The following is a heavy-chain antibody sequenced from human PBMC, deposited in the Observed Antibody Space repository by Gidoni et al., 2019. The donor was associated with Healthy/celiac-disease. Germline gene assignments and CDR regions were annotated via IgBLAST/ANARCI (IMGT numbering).Heavy chain of an antibody. D-gene: IGHD5-18*01. Sequence: QLQLQESGPGLVKPSETLSLTCTVSGGSISSSSYYWGWIRQPPGKGLEWIGSIYYSGSTYYNPSLKSRVTISVDTSKNQFSLKLSSVTAADTAVYYCARHWDHTAMVNFDYWGQGTLVTVSS. CDR1: GGSISSSSYY. J-gene: IGHJ4*02. V-gene: IGHV4-39*01. CDR2: IYYSGST. CDR3: ARHWDHTAMVNFDY.